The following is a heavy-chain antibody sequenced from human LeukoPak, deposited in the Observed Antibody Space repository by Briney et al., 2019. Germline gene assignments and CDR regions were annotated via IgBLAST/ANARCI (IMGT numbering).Heavy chain of an antibody. CDR3: ARVLYSYGPGPFDY. V-gene: IGHV1-69*05. J-gene: IGHJ4*02. CDR2: IIPIFGTA. Sequence: GASVKVSCKASGGTFISYAISWVRQAPGQGLEWMGRIIPIFGTANYAQKFQGRVTITTDESTSTAYMELSSLRSEDTAVYYCARVLYSYGPGPFDYWGQGTLVTVSS. D-gene: IGHD5-18*01. CDR1: GGTFISYA.